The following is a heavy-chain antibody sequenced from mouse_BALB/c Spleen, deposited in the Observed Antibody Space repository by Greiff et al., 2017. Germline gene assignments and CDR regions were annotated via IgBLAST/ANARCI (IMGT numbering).Heavy chain of an antibody. CDR1: GYTFTSYW. CDR3: ARKGDYGNYWYFDV. CDR2: IYPGDGDT. Sequence: LVESGAELARPGASVKLSCKASGYTFTSYWMQWVKQRPGQGLEWIGAIYPGDGDTRYTQKFKGKATLTADKSSSTAYMQLSSLASEDSAVYYCARKGDYGNYWYFDVWGAGTTVTVSS. J-gene: IGHJ1*01. V-gene: IGHV1-87*01. D-gene: IGHD2-1*01.